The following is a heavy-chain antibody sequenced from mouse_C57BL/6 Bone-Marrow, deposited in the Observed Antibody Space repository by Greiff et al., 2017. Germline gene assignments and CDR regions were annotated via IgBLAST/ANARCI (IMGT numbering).Heavy chain of an antibody. CDR2: IYPGSGST. D-gene: IGHD2-10*01. Sequence: QVQLQQPGAELVKPGASVKMSCKASGYTFTSYWITWVKQRPGQGLEWIGAIYPGSGSTNYNEKFKSKATLTVDTSSRTAYMQLSSLTFEDSAVYYCARPYYGNYWYFDVWGTGTTVTVSS. J-gene: IGHJ1*03. CDR1: GYTFTSYW. CDR3: ARPYYGNYWYFDV. V-gene: IGHV1-55*01.